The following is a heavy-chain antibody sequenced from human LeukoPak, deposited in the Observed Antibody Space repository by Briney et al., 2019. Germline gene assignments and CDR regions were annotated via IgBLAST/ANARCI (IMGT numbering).Heavy chain of an antibody. CDR2: ISYDGSNK. V-gene: IGHV3-30*18. Sequence: GALRLSCAASGFTFSSYGMHWVRQAPGKGLEWVAVISYDGSNKYYADSVKGRFTISRDNSKNTLYLQMNSLRAEDTAVYYCANRPGGWYLDAFDIWGQGTMVTVSS. CDR1: GFTFSSYG. D-gene: IGHD6-19*01. CDR3: ANRPGGWYLDAFDI. J-gene: IGHJ3*02.